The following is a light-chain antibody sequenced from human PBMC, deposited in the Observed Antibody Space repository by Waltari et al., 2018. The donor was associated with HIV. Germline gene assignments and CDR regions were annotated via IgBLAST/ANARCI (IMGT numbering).Light chain of an antibody. Sequence: SYELTQPPSVSVSPGQTASIPCSGDKLGDKYACWYQQKPGQSPVLVIYKAGKRPSGIPERFSGFNSGNTATLTISGTQAMDEADYYCQAWDSDTPKVFGGGTKLTVL. J-gene: IGLJ2*01. V-gene: IGLV3-1*01. CDR1: KLGDKY. CDR3: QAWDSDTPKV. CDR2: KAG.